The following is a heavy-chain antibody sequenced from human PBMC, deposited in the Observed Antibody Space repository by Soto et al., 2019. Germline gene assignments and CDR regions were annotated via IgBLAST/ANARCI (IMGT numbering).Heavy chain of an antibody. Sequence: PVKVSCKASGGTFSSSAISWVRQAPGQGLAWMGGIIPIVGSANYAQKFQGRCTITADECTSTAYMELSSLRSEDTSGYDCARASETAVRSPNTNYSHYYGIDVWGQGTTVTVSS. D-gene: IGHD1-1*01. J-gene: IGHJ6*02. CDR1: GGTFSSSA. CDR3: ARASETAVRSPNTNYSHYYGIDV. CDR2: IIPIVGSA. V-gene: IGHV1-69*13.